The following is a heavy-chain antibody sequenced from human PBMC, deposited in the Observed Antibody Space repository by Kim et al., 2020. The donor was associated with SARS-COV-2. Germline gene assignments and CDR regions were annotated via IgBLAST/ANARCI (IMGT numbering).Heavy chain of an antibody. Sequence: TDYAAPVKGRFTISRDDSKNTLYLQMNSLKTEDTAVYYCTTVWYSGSYDYWGQGTLVTVSS. CDR2: T. CDR3: TTVWYSGSYDY. V-gene: IGHV3-15*01. J-gene: IGHJ4*02. D-gene: IGHD1-26*01.